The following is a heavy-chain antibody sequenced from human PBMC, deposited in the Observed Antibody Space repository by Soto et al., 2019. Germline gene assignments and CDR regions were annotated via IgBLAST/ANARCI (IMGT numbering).Heavy chain of an antibody. Sequence: PGGSLRLSCAASGFTFNRYSMNWVRQAPGKGLEWVSSIIRTTNYIYYGDSMKGRFTISRDNAKNSMYLEMNSLRAEDTAVYYCEKGRSENFWVYYYAMDVWGQGTAVTVSS. D-gene: IGHD6-19*01. CDR1: GFTFNRYS. V-gene: IGHV3-21*06. CDR2: IIRTTNYI. J-gene: IGHJ6*02. CDR3: EKGRSENFWVYYYAMDV.